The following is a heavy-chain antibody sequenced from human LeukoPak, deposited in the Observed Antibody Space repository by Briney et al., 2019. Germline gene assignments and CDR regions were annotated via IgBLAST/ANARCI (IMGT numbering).Heavy chain of an antibody. V-gene: IGHV3-23*01. D-gene: IGHD5-18*01. CDR1: GFTFSSYA. CDR3: AKDSWGAMVTSYYYGMDV. Sequence: GGSLRLSCEASGFTFSSYAMSWFRQAPGKGLEWVSAISGSGGSTYYADSVKGRFTISRDNSKNTLYLQMNSLRAEDTAVYYCAKDSWGAMVTSYYYGMDVWGQGTTVTVSS. CDR2: ISGSGGST. J-gene: IGHJ6*02.